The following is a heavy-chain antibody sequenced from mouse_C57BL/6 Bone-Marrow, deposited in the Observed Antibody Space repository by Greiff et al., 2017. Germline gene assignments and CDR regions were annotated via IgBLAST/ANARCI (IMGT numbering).Heavy chain of an antibody. CDR1: GYTFTDYE. J-gene: IGHJ2*01. CDR3: TATGTALGY. Sequence: QVQLQQSGAELVRPGASVTLSCKASGYTFTDYEMHWVKQTPVHGLEWIGAIDPETGGTAYNQKFKGKAILTADKSSSTAYMELRSLTSEDYAVYYCTATGTALGYWGQGTTLTVSS. D-gene: IGHD4-1*02. CDR2: IDPETGGT. V-gene: IGHV1-15*01.